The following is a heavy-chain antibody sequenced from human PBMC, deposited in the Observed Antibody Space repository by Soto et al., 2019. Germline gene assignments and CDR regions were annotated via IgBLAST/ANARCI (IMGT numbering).Heavy chain of an antibody. CDR2: ISGSGGST. D-gene: IGHD6-13*01. J-gene: IGHJ6*02. Sequence: PGGSLRLSCAASGFTFSSYAMSWVRQAPGKGLEWVSAISGSGGSTYYADSVKGRFTISRDNSKNTLYLQMNSLRAEDTAVYYCAKSAGQQLVGDYYYYGMDVWGQGTTVTVSS. CDR1: GFTFSSYA. CDR3: AKSAGQQLVGDYYYYGMDV. V-gene: IGHV3-23*01.